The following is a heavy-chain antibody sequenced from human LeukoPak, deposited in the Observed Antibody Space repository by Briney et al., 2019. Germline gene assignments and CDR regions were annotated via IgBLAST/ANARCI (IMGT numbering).Heavy chain of an antibody. V-gene: IGHV4-34*01. J-gene: IGHJ3*02. D-gene: IGHD2-15*01. Sequence: PSETLSLTCAVYGGSFSGYYWSWIRQPPGKGLEWIGEINHSGSTNYNPSLKSRVTISVDTSKNQFSLKLSSVTAAVTAVYYCAREFGVVALDAFDIWGQGTMVTVSS. CDR3: AREFGVVALDAFDI. CDR1: GGSFSGYY. CDR2: INHSGST.